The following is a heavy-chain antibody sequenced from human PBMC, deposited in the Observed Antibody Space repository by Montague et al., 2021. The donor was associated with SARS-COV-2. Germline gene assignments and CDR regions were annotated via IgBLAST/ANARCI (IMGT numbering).Heavy chain of an antibody. Sequence: VKPTQTLTLTCTFSGFSLSTSGMCVSWIRQPPGKALEWLALIDWDDDKYYSTSLKTRPTISKDTSKNQVVLTMTNMDPVDTATYYCARMTTVVTLGYYYYYGMDVWGQGTTVTVSS. CDR3: ARMTTVVTLGYYYYYGMDV. D-gene: IGHD4-23*01. J-gene: IGHJ6*02. CDR2: IDWDDDK. CDR1: GFSLSTSGMC. V-gene: IGHV2-70*01.